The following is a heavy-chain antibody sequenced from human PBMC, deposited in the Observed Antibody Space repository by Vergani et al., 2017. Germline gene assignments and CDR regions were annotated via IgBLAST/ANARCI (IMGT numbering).Heavy chain of an antibody. J-gene: IGHJ6*02. V-gene: IGHV3-21*01. Sequence: EVQLVESGGGLVKRGGSLRLSCAASVFTFCSYSMHWVRQAPGKGLEWVSSINSSSSYIHYSVSLKGRFTISRDNAKSSLYLQMNSLRAADTGVYYWARDQCYLVSGSYAYFYYYGLDVWGQGTAVTVS. D-gene: IGHD3-16*01. CDR1: VFTFCSYS. CDR3: ARDQCYLVSGSYAYFYYYGLDV. CDR2: INSSSSYI.